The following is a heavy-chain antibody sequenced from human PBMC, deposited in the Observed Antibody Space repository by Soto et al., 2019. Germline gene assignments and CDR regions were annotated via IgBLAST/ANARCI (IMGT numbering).Heavy chain of an antibody. J-gene: IGHJ6*02. CDR3: ATQGFGVLHGLVDV. CDR1: GGSISSISNHY. CDR2: ISYSGYT. V-gene: IGHV4-59*08. Sequence: QVQLQESGPGLVKPSETLSLTCTVSGGSISSISNHYCSWIRQPPGKGLEWIGYISYSGYTSYNPSPKSRVIISVDTSKNQVSLNLASVTAADTAVYYCATQGFGVLHGLVDVWGQGTTVTVSS. D-gene: IGHD3-10*01.